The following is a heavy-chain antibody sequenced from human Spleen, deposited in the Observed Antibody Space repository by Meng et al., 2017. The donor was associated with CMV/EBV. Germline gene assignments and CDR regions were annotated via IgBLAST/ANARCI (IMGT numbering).Heavy chain of an antibody. CDR1: GFTFSSYA. Sequence: SGFTFSSYAMSWVRQAPGKGLEWVSAISGSGGSTYFADSVKGRFTISRDNSKNTLYLQMNSLRAEDTAVYYCAKDTVVVPAAPFDYWGQGTLVTVSS. CDR3: AKDTVVVPAAPFDY. D-gene: IGHD2-2*01. V-gene: IGHV3-23*01. J-gene: IGHJ4*02. CDR2: ISGSGGST.